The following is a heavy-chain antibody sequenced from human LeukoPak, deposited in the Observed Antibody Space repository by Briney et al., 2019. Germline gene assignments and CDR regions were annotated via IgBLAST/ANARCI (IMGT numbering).Heavy chain of an antibody. CDR1: GFTFSSYA. Sequence: PGGSLRLSCVASGFTFSSYAMSWVRQAPGKGLEWVSVISGSAGSTEYADSVKGRFTISRDNSKNTLFLQMNSLRAEDTAVYYCAKPVRRPKQQPVRLIGKCFDPWGQGTLVTVSS. J-gene: IGHJ5*02. CDR3: AKPVRRPKQQPVRLIGKCFDP. V-gene: IGHV3-23*01. D-gene: IGHD6-13*01. CDR2: ISGSAGST.